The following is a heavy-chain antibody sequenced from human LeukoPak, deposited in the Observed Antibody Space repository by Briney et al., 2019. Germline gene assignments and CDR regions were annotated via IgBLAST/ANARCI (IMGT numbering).Heavy chain of an antibody. J-gene: IGHJ4*02. D-gene: IGHD1-26*01. CDR3: ARIVGATDQYFDY. CDR1: GFTFSSYS. CDR2: ISSSSSTI. Sequence: PGGSLRLSCAASGFTFSSYSMNWVRQAPGKGLEWVSYISSSSSTIYYADSVKGRFTISRDNAKNSLYLQMNSLRAEDTAVYYCARIVGATDQYFDYWGQGTLVTVSS. V-gene: IGHV3-48*01.